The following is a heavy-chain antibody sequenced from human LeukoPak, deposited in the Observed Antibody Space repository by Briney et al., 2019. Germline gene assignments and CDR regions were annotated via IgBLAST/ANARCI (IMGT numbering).Heavy chain of an antibody. CDR2: ITYDGYYK. CDR1: GFTFTNYR. V-gene: IGHV3-30*03. J-gene: IGHJ4*02. CDR3: ARDLSPVVRASPMGY. Sequence: PETSLTLSCAASGFTFTNYRMHWVRQAPGKGLECVALITYDGYYKYYSDSVKGRFTISSDTSKNTLYLQMNSLRAEDTAVYYCARDLSPVVRASPMGYWGQGTPVTVSS. D-gene: IGHD3-10*01.